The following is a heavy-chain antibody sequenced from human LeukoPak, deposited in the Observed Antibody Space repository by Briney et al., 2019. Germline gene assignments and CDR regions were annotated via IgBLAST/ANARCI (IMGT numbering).Heavy chain of an antibody. J-gene: IGHJ4*02. Sequence: PGGALRLSCAASGFTLSSYKMDWVRQGPGEGVGWVSFLSCGGTYTYYADSVKGRFTTSRDNAKNSLSLQLSSLRAEDTAVYYCARGHYDILTASYKWTPDYWGQGILVTVSS. CDR1: GFTLSSYK. CDR3: ARGHYDILTASYKWTPDY. V-gene: IGHV3-21*05. CDR2: LSCGGTYT. D-gene: IGHD3-9*01.